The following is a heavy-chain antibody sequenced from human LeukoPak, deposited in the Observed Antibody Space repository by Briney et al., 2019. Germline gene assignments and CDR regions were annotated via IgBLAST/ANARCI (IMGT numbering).Heavy chain of an antibody. D-gene: IGHD6-19*01. CDR3: ARIRGQWLVPDY. CDR1: GFSLSTSGMS. V-gene: IGHV2-70*11. J-gene: IGHJ4*02. CDR2: IDWDDDT. Sequence: SGPALVKPTQTLTLTCSFPGFSLSTSGMSGSWIPQPPGKALEWLARIDWDDDTYYSTSLKTRTTISQDNSKNQEVLTMNNMDPVDTATSYGARIRGQWLVPDYWGQGTLVTVSS.